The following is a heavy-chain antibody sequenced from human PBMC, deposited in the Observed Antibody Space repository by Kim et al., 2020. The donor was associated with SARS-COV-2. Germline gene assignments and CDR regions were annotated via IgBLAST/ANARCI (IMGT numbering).Heavy chain of an antibody. Sequence: SETLSLTCTVSGVSISSGSYYWSWIRQPAGKGLEWIGRIYTSGSTNYNPSLKSRVTISVDTSKNQFSLKLSSVTAADTAVYYCARDTSDSSGWYFDYWGQGTLVTVSS. V-gene: IGHV4-61*02. CDR2: IYTSGST. D-gene: IGHD6-19*01. CDR3: ARDTSDSSGWYFDY. CDR1: GVSISSGSYY. J-gene: IGHJ4*02.